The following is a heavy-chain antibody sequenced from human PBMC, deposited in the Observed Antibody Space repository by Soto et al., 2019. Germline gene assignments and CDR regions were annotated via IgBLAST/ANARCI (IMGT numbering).Heavy chain of an antibody. CDR3: ARGGDYDFWSGYPMGLDY. V-gene: IGHV4-31*03. CDR2: IYYSGST. CDR1: GGSISSGGYY. Sequence: SETLSLTCTVSGGSISSGGYYWSWIRQHPGKGLEWIGYIYYSGSTYYNPSLKSRVTISVDTSKNQFSLKLSSVTAADTAVYYCARGGDYDFWSGYPMGLDYWGQGTLVTVSS. J-gene: IGHJ4*02. D-gene: IGHD3-3*01.